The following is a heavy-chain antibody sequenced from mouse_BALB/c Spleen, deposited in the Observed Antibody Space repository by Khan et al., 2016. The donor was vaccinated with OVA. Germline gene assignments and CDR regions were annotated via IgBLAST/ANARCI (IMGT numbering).Heavy chain of an antibody. V-gene: IGHV3-2*02. D-gene: IGHD1-1*01. CDR1: GYSITSDYA. CDR3: ASSGNISTVVVTDFDF. J-gene: IGHJ2*01. Sequence: EVQLQESGPGLVKPSQSLSLTCTVTGYSITSDYAWNWIRQSQGDQLEWMGYIKYSGTTSYNPTLNSRVSITRDTSKNQFFLQLNSVTTEDAATYSYASSGNISTVVVTDFDFWGQGTTLTASS. CDR2: IKYSGTT.